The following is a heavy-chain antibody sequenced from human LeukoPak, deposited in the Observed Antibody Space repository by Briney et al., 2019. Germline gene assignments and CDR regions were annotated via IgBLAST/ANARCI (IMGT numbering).Heavy chain of an antibody. Sequence: SETLSLTCTVSGGSISSYYWSWIRQPPGKGLEWIGYIYYSGSTNYNPSLKSRVTISVDTPKNQFSLKLSSVTAADTAVYYCARDSSSEYFDYWGQGTLVTVSS. CDR3: ARDSSSEYFDY. J-gene: IGHJ4*02. D-gene: IGHD1-14*01. CDR2: IYYSGST. CDR1: GGSISSYY. V-gene: IGHV4-59*01.